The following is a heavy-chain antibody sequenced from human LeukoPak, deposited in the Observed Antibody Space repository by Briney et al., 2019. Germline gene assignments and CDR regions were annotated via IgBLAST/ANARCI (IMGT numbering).Heavy chain of an antibody. CDR3: ARVRGGYYFDY. D-gene: IGHD5-24*01. J-gene: IGHJ4*02. CDR2: IYQAGTEK. CDR1: GFTFGNYW. V-gene: IGHV3-7*04. Sequence: PGGSLRPSCAASGFTFGNYWMNWVRQAPGKGLEWVANIYQAGTEKHYVDSVKGRFTISRDNAKNSLFLQMNSLRAEDTAVYFCARVRGGYYFDYWGQGTLVTVSS.